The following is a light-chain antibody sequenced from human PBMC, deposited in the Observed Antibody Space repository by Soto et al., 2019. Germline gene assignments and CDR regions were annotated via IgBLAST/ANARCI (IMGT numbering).Light chain of an antibody. J-gene: IGLJ2*01. Sequence: QSVLTQPPSASGTPGQRVAISCSGSSSNIGSHTVNWYQQLPGTAPKLLIYGNDQRPSGVPDRFSGSKSGTSASLAISGLQSEDEVDYYCSSYTATNTLDVVFGGGTQLTVL. CDR1: SSNIGSHT. V-gene: IGLV1-44*01. CDR2: GND. CDR3: SSYTATNTLDVV.